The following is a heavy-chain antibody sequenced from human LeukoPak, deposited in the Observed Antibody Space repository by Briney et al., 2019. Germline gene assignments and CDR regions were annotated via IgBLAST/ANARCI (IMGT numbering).Heavy chain of an antibody. V-gene: IGHV3-11*01. CDR1: GFTFSDYY. D-gene: IGHD5-18*01. CDR3: ARDLARGYSYGYFDY. Sequence: GGSLRLSCAASGFTFSDYYMSWIRQAPGKGLEWVSYISSSGSTIYYADSVKGRFTISRDNAENSLYLQMNSLRAEDTAVYYCARDLARGYSYGYFDYWGQGTLVTVSS. CDR2: ISSSGSTI. J-gene: IGHJ4*02.